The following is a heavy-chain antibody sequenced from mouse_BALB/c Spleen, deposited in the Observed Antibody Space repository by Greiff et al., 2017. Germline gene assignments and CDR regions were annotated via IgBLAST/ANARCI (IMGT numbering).Heavy chain of an antibody. CDR3: AREGLRDWLAY. CDR2: ISSGGSYT. CDR1: GFAFSSYD. V-gene: IGHV5-9-4*01. Sequence: VQLVESGGGLVKPGGFLKLSCAASGFAFSSYDMSWVRQTPEKRLEWVAEISSGGSYTYYPDTVTGRFTISRDNAKNTLYLEMSSLRSEDTAMYYCAREGLRDWLAYWGQVTLVTVTA. D-gene: IGHD1-1*01. J-gene: IGHJ3*01.